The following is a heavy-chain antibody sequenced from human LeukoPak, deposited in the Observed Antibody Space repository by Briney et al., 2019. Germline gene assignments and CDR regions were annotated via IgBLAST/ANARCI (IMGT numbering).Heavy chain of an antibody. D-gene: IGHD4-17*01. J-gene: IGHJ4*02. Sequence: GGSLRLSCAASGFTVSSNYMSWVRQAPGKGLEWVSTISRSGGSTYYADSVKGRFTISRDNSKNTVYLQMNSLRAEDAAVYYCAKGQDYGDYILGYYFDYWGQGTLVTVSS. CDR1: GFTVSSNY. CDR2: ISRSGGST. V-gene: IGHV3-23*01. CDR3: AKGQDYGDYILGYYFDY.